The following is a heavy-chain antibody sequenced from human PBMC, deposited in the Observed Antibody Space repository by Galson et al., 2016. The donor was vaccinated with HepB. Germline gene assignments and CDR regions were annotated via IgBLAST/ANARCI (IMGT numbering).Heavy chain of an antibody. CDR3: ARTPYYYGAGRPRRDY. Sequence: PALVKPTQTLTLTCTFSGFSLKTGGMSISWVRQPPGKALEWLALIDWEADEHYSSSLRTRLTISKDTSKNQVVLTVTNMDPVDTATYYCARTPYYYGAGRPRRDYWGQGTLVTVSS. D-gene: IGHD3-10*01. CDR1: GFSLKTGGMS. J-gene: IGHJ4*02. CDR2: IDWEADE. V-gene: IGHV2-70*19.